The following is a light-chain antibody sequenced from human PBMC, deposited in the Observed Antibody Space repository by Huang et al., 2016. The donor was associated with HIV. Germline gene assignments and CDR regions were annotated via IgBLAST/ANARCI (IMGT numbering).Light chain of an antibody. Sequence: EIVVTQSPATLSLSPGERATLSCRASQNVSSSYLSWYQQKPGQAPRRLIYGASTRATGIPARLSGSWSGTDFTLTISSLQPEDFAVYYWQQDYNLPWTFGQGTKVEIK. CDR1: QNVSSSY. CDR2: GAS. V-gene: IGKV3D-7*01. CDR3: QQDYNLPWT. J-gene: IGKJ1*01.